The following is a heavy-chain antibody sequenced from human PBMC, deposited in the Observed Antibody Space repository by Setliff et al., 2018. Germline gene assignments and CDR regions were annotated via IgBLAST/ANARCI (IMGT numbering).Heavy chain of an antibody. D-gene: IGHD3-3*01. CDR3: ARQGYYNFWSGYSEYYYYYMDV. CDR2: IYYSGSTS. Sequence: SETLSLTCTVSGGSISSGGYYWSWIRQHPGKGLEWIGYIYYSGSTSYYNPSLKSRVTISVDTSKNQFSRKLSSVTAAETAVYYCARQGYYNFWSGYSEYYYYYMDVWGKGTTVTVSS. V-gene: IGHV4-31*03. J-gene: IGHJ6*03. CDR1: GGSISSGGYY.